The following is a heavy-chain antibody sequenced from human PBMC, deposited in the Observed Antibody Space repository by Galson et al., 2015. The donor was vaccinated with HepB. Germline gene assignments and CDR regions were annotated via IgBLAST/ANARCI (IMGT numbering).Heavy chain of an antibody. CDR2: IYPDDSQT. CDR1: GYSFTNYW. V-gene: IGHV5-51*01. J-gene: IGHJ4*02. D-gene: IGHD6-13*01. Sequence: QSGAEVKKPGESLKISCKASGYSFTNYWIGWVRQMPGKGLEWMGIIYPDDSQTRYSPSFQGQVTMSADKSITTAYLQWSSLKASDTAVYFCARKGNSWYESWGQGTLVTVSS. CDR3: ARKGNSWYES.